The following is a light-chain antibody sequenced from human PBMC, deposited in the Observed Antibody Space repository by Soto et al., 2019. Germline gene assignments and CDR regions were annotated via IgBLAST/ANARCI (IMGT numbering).Light chain of an antibody. V-gene: IGKV1-33*01. CDR1: QDISNY. CDR3: QQYVNLPLT. J-gene: IGKJ4*01. CDR2: DAS. Sequence: DIQMTQSPSSLSASVGDRVTITCQASQDISNYLNWYQQKPGKAPKLLIYDASNLETGVPSRFSGSGSGTDFTFTISSRQPEDIGTYYCQQYVNLPLTFGGGTKVEIK.